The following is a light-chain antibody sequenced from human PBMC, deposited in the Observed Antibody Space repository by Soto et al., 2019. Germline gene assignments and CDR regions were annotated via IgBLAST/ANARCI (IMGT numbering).Light chain of an antibody. V-gene: IGKV1-39*01. CDR2: AAS. CDR1: QSISSY. J-gene: IGKJ5*01. Sequence: DIQMTQSPSSLSASVGDRVTITCRASQSISSYLNWYQQKPGKAPKLLIYAASRLQSGVPSRFSGSGSGTDLTLTISSLQPVYLATWGCEQSYSTLITCCQGTRLQIK. CDR3: EQSYSTLIT.